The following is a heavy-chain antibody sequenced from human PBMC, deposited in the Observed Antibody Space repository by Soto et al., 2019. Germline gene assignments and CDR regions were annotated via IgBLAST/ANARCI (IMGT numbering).Heavy chain of an antibody. CDR2: ISSSSSTI. CDR3: ATPVDDSFDI. J-gene: IGHJ3*02. V-gene: IGHV3-48*01. CDR1: GFTFSSYS. Sequence: GGSLRLSCAASGFTFSSYSMNWVRQAPGKGLEWVSYISSSSSTIYYADSVRGRFTISRDNSKNTLYLQMNSLRAEDTAVYYCATPVDDSFDIWGQGTIVTVSS.